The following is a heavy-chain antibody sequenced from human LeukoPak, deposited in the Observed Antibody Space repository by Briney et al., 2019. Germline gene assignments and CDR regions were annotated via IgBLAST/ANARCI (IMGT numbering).Heavy chain of an antibody. D-gene: IGHD6-13*01. V-gene: IGHV4-31*03. CDR1: GGSISSGAYD. J-gene: IGHJ6*03. CDR3: ARTYSSSWSPLGYYMDV. Sequence: SETLSLTCTVSGGSISSGAYDWSWIRQHPGKGLEWIGYIYYSGSTYYNPSLKSRVTISVDTSKNQFSLKLSSVTAADTAVYYCARTYSSSWSPLGYYMDVWGKGTTVTVSS. CDR2: IYYSGST.